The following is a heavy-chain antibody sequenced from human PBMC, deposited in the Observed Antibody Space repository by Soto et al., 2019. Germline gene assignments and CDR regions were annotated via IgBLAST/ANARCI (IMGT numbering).Heavy chain of an antibody. CDR1: GLTFSDYY. V-gene: IGHV3-11*04. CDR3: ARETLRDAIDI. CDR2: ISSSGSTI. Sequence: GGSLRLSCAASGLTFSDYYMSWIRQAPGKGLEWISYISSSGSTIYYADSVKGRFTISRDNAKNSLYLQMNSLRVDDTAVYYCARETLRDAIDIWGQGTMVTVSS. J-gene: IGHJ3*02.